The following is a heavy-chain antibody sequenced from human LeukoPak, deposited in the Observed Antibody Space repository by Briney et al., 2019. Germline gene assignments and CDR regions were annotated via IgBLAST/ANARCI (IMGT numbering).Heavy chain of an antibody. CDR2: IWYDGNNK. J-gene: IGHJ3*02. D-gene: IGHD3-10*01. V-gene: IGHV3-33*01. Sequence: GSSLRLSCAASGLPLRNYGMQCARQATGKGLEWVAVIWYDGNNKYYADSVKGRFTISRDNSKNTLYLQMNSLRAEDTAVYYCARNYGSGRGSDALDIWGQGTMVTVSS. CDR3: ARNYGSGRGSDALDI. CDR1: GLPLRNYG.